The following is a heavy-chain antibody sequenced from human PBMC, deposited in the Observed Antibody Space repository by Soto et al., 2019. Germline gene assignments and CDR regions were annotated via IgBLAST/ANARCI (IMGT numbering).Heavy chain of an antibody. CDR1: GGSISTGGYY. CDR2: IYYSGRT. Sequence: SETLSLTCTVSGGSISTGGYYWTWIRQHPGKGLEWIGYIYYSGRTYYNPSLKSRVTIAVDTSKNQLSLKLSSVTAADTAVYYCARGPYGSGSYYILYYFDYWGQGTLVTVSS. V-gene: IGHV4-31*03. D-gene: IGHD3-10*01. J-gene: IGHJ4*02. CDR3: ARGPYGSGSYYILYYFDY.